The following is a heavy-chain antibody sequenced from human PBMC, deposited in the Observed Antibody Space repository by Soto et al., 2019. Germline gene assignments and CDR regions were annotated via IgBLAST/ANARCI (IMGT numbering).Heavy chain of an antibody. Sequence: QVLLVQSGAEVKKPGSSVKVSCKASGGTFSSYAIVWVRQAPGQGLEWMGGIIPIFGTANYAQKFQGRVTIPADESPSTANMELISLRSEDTAVYYCARDLLTVAGTSRYFDYWGQGTLVTVSS. CDR3: ARDLLTVAGTSRYFDY. V-gene: IGHV1-69*19. CDR1: GGTFSSYA. J-gene: IGHJ4*02. D-gene: IGHD6-19*01. CDR2: IIPIFGTA.